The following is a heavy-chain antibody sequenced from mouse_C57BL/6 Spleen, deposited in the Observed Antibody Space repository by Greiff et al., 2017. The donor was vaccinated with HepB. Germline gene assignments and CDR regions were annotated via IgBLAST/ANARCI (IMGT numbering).Heavy chain of an antibody. D-gene: IGHD2-4*01. CDR3: ARKGNDYDVGYFDY. CDR1: GYTFTSYW. V-gene: IGHV1-52*01. Sequence: VQLQQPGAELVRPGSSVKLSCKASGYTFTSYWMHWVKQRPIQGLEWIGNIDPSDSETHYNQKFKDKATLTVDKSSSTAYMQLSSLTSEDSAVYYCARKGNDYDVGYFDYWGQGTTLTVSS. J-gene: IGHJ2*01. CDR2: IDPSDSET.